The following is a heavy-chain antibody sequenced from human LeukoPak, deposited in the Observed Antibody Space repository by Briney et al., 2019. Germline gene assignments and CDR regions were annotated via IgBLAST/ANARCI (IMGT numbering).Heavy chain of an antibody. D-gene: IGHD4-17*01. Sequence: ASVKVSCKASGYTFTSYGISWVRQAPGQGLEWMGWISAYNGNTNYAQKLQDRVTMTTDTSTSTAHMELRSLRSDDTAVYYCARDRRDDYADFWGQGTLVTVSS. CDR2: ISAYNGNT. CDR3: ARDRRDDYADF. CDR1: GYTFTSYG. J-gene: IGHJ4*02. V-gene: IGHV1-18*01.